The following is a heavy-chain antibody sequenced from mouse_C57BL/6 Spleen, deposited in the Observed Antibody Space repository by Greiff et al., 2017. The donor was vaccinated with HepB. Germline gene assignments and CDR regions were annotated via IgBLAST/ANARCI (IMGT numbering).Heavy chain of an antibody. J-gene: IGHJ2*01. CDR3: TRSYYDGSSLDY. V-gene: IGHV1-15*01. CDR1: GYTFTDYE. D-gene: IGHD1-1*01. CDR2: IDPETGGT. Sequence: VQLQQSGAELVRPGASVTLSCKASGYTFTDYEMHWVKQTPVHGLEWIGAIDPETGGTAYNQKFKGKAILTADKSSSTAYMELRSLTSEDSAVYYCTRSYYDGSSLDYWGQGTTLTVSS.